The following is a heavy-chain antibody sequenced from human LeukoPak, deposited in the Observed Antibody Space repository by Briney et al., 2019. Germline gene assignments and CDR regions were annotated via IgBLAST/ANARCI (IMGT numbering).Heavy chain of an antibody. CDR1: GFTFSSYG. Sequence: GGSLRLSCAASGFTFSSYGMYWVRQAPGKGLEWVSSISTSSTYIYYADSVKGRFTISRDNAKNSLYLQMNSLRAEDTAVYYCARDGDREAFDYWGQGTLVTISS. CDR3: ARDGDREAFDY. J-gene: IGHJ4*02. V-gene: IGHV3-21*01. CDR2: ISTSSTYI. D-gene: IGHD4-17*01.